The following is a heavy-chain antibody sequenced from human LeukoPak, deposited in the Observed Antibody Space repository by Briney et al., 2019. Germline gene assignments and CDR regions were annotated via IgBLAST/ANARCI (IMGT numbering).Heavy chain of an antibody. J-gene: IGHJ4*02. V-gene: IGHV1-2*02. CDR1: GYTFTGYY. CDR3: ATPQGTAGYSSSWYYLDY. CDR2: INPNSGGT. D-gene: IGHD6-13*01. Sequence: ASVKVSCKASGYTFTGYYMHWVRQAPGQGLEWMGWINPNSGGTNYAQKFQGRVTMTRDTSISTAYMELSRLRSDDTAVYYCATPQGTAGYSSSWYYLDYWGQGTLVTVSS.